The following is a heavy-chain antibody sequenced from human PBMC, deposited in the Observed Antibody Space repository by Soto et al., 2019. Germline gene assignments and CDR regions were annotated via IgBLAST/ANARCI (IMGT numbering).Heavy chain of an antibody. V-gene: IGHV3-53*01. CDR3: AGYGGNSV. D-gene: IGHD4-17*01. Sequence: EVQLVESGGGLTQPGGSLRLSCAVSGFPVSTNHVTWVRQATGKGLQWVSAIYNDGNTYYADSVKGRFTISRDNSKNTVFLQMNSLGAEDTAVYYSAGYGGNSVWGQGTLVTVSS. CDR2: IYNDGNT. J-gene: IGHJ4*02. CDR1: GFPVSTNH.